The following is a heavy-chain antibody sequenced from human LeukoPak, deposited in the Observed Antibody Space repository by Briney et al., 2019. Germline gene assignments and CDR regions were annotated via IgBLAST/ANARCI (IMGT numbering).Heavy chain of an antibody. J-gene: IGHJ3*02. CDR3: VKDRHLPDAFDI. CDR1: GFSLGLYG. Sequence: PGGSLRLSCAVSGFSLGLYGIHWVRQAPGKGLEGVAFISHDGGEINYVDSVKGRFTVSRDNSKNTIYLQMDSLRLEDAAVYYCVKDRHLPDAFDIWGQGTMVTVSS. CDR2: ISHDGGEI. V-gene: IGHV3-30*18.